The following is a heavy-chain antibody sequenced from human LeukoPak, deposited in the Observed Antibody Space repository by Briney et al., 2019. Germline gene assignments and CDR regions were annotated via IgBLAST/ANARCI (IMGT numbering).Heavy chain of an antibody. J-gene: IGHJ6*04. CDR3: AELGITMIGGV. CDR1: GYTFTSYD. CDR2: MNPNSGNT. D-gene: IGHD3-10*02. V-gene: IGHV1-8*03. Sequence: GASVKVSCKASGYTFTSYDINWVRQATGQGLEWMGWMNPNSGNTGYAQKFQGRVTITRNPFISTAYMELNSLRAEDTAVYYCAELGITMIGGVWGKGTTVTISS.